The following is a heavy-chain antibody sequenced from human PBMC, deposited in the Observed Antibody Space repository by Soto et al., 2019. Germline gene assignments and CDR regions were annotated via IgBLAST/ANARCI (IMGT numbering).Heavy chain of an antibody. V-gene: IGHV3-74*01. CDR3: ARRNRLSYTSDY. J-gene: IGHJ4*02. Sequence: GESLKLACAASGFTFMSYWMEWGLRAPGKGLVWVSRINNDGRSTTYADSVKGRFTISRDNAKNTLYLQMDSLRAEDTAVYYCARRNRLSYTSDYWGQGTLVTVSS. D-gene: IGHD2-21*02. CDR2: INNDGRST. CDR1: GFTFMSYW.